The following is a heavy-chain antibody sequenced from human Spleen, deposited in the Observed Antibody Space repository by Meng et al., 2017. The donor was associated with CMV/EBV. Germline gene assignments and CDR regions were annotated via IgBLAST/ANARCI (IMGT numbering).Heavy chain of an antibody. J-gene: IGHJ4*02. CDR2: IYSGGST. CDR1: GFPFRSYD. CDR3: TTDLMTMVVAHFDY. Sequence: GESLKISCAASGFPFRSYDMHWVRQAPGKVLEWVSIIYSGGSTYYADSVKGRFTISRDDSKNTLYLQMNSLKTEDTAVYYCTTDLMTMVVAHFDYWGQGTLVTVSS. D-gene: IGHD4/OR15-4a*01. V-gene: IGHV3-NL1*01.